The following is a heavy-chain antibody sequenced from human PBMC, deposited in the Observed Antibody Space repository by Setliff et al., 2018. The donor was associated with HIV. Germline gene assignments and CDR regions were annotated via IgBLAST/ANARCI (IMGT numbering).Heavy chain of an antibody. CDR3: ARSVDFGGSWIQDYYYMDV. J-gene: IGHJ6*03. CDR2: IYYSGST. CDR1: GGSISSSNYY. D-gene: IGHD6-13*01. V-gene: IGHV4-39*01. Sequence: SETLSLTCTVSGGSISSSNYYWGWIRQPPGKGLEWIGSIYYSGSTNYNPSLKSRVTISVDTSKNQFSLKLTSVTAADTGVYFCARSVDFGGSWIQDYYYMDVWGKGTTVTVSS.